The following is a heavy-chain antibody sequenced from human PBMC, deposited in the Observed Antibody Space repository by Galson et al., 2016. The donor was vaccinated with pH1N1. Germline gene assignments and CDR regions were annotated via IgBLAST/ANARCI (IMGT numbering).Heavy chain of an antibody. J-gene: IGHJ3*02. CDR1: GFTVTDNY. CDR3: ARERGNYPDDSFDI. Sequence: SLRLSCAASGFTVTDNYMNWVRRAPGKGPEWVSVIYRGGTTHYADSVKGRFSISRDNSRNTMYLQMNRLRVEDTAVYYCARERGNYPDDSFDIWGQGTPVSVSS. V-gene: IGHV3-53*01. CDR2: IYRGGTT. D-gene: IGHD1-7*01.